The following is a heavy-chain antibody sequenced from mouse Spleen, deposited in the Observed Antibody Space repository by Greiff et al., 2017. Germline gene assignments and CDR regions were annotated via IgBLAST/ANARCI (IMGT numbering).Heavy chain of an antibody. CDR1: GFTFSSFG. Sequence: DVKLVESGGGLVQPGGSRKLSCAASGFTFSSFGMHWVRQAPEKGLEWVAYISSGSSTIYYADTVKGRFTISRDNPKNTLFLQMTSLRSEDTAMYYCARGDGYDGYAMDYWGQGTSVTVSS. CDR3: ARGDGYDGYAMDY. J-gene: IGHJ4*01. CDR2: ISSGSSTI. V-gene: IGHV5-17*02. D-gene: IGHD2-2*01.